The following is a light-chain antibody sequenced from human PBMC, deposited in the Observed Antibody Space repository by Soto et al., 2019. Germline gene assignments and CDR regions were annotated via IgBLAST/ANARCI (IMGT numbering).Light chain of an antibody. CDR1: QSVSSY. J-gene: IGKJ5*01. CDR3: QQRSNWPPS. V-gene: IGKV3-11*01. CDR2: DAS. Sequence: EIVLTQSPATLSLSPGEGATLSCRVSQSVSSYLAWYQQKPGQAPRLLIYDASNRATGIPARFSGSGSGTDFTLTIRSLEPEDFAVYYCQQRSNWPPSFGQGTRLEIK.